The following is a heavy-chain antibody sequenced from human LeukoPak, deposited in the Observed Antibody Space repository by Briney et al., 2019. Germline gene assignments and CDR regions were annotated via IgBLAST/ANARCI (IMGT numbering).Heavy chain of an antibody. V-gene: IGHV3-23*01. CDR2: ISGSGGST. CDR1: GFTFSSYS. J-gene: IGHJ4*02. Sequence: PGGSLRLSCAASGFTFSSYSMSWVRQAPGKGLEWVSAISGSGGSTYYADSVKGRFTISRDNSKNTLYLQMNSLRAEDTAVYYCAKHRGAQSGYFDYWGQGTLVTVSS. CDR3: AKHRGAQSGYFDY. D-gene: IGHD3-10*01.